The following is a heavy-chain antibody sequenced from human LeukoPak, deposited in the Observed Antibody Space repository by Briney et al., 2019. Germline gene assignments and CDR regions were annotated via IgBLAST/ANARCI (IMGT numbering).Heavy chain of an antibody. CDR3: TTDLSDILTGYPIDY. D-gene: IGHD3-9*01. Sequence: GGSLRLSCAASGFTFSNAWMSWVRQAPGKGLEWVGRIKSKTDGGTTDYAAPVKGRFTISRDDSKNTLYLQMNSLKTEDTAVYYCTTDLSDILTGYPIDYWGQGTLVTVSS. CDR2: IKSKTDGGTT. V-gene: IGHV3-15*01. J-gene: IGHJ4*02. CDR1: GFTFSNAW.